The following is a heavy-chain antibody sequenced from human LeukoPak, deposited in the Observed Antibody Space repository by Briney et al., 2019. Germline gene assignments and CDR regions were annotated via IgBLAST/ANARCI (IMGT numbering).Heavy chain of an antibody. D-gene: IGHD6-13*01. Sequence: HTGGSLRLSCAASGFTFDDYAMHWVRQAPGKGLEWVSGISWNSGSTSYADSVKGRFTISRDNAKNTLYLQMNSLRAEDTAVYYCARVGDSSSWFFSYYYYYYMDVWGKGTTVTVSS. V-gene: IGHV3-9*01. J-gene: IGHJ6*03. CDR2: ISWNSGST. CDR1: GFTFDDYA. CDR3: ARVGDSSSWFFSYYYYYYMDV.